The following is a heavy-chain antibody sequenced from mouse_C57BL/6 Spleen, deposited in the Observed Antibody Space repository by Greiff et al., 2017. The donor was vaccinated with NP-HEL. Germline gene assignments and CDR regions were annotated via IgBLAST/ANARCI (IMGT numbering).Heavy chain of an antibody. CDR2: IDPSDSYT. Sequence: QVQLQQPGAELVKPGASVKLSCKASGYTFTSYWMQWVKQRPGQGLEWIGEIDPSDSYTNSNQKFKGKATLTVDTSSSTAYMQLSCLTSEDSAFYYCARKDYGAMDDWGQGTSVTVSS. J-gene: IGHJ4*01. V-gene: IGHV1-50*01. CDR1: GYTFTSYW. CDR3: ARKDYGAMDD.